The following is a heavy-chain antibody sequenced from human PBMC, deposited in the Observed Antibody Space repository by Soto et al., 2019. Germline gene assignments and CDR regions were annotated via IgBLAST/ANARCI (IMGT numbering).Heavy chain of an antibody. CDR1: GGSISSGDYY. CDR2: IYYSGST. V-gene: IGHV4-30-4*01. J-gene: IGHJ5*02. CDR3: ARVERRHPNWFDP. Sequence: PSETLSLTCTVSGGSISSGDYYWSWIRQPPGKGLEWIGCIYYSGSTYYNPSLKSRVTISVDTSKNQFSLKLSSVTAADTAVYYCARVERRHPNWFDPWGQGTLVTVSS. D-gene: IGHD6-25*01.